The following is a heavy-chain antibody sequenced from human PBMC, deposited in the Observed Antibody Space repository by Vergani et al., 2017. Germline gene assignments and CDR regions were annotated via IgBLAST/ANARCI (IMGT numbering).Heavy chain of an antibody. D-gene: IGHD1-26*01. Sequence: EVQLVESGGGLVQPGGSLRLSCAASGFTFSSYDMHWVRQATGKGLEWVSAIGTAGDTYYPGSVKGRFTISRENAKNSLYLQMNSRGAGDTAVYYCARGLVGATTFDYWGQGTLVTGSS. CDR2: IGTAGDT. CDR1: GFTFSSYD. J-gene: IGHJ4*02. V-gene: IGHV3-13*01. CDR3: ARGLVGATTFDY.